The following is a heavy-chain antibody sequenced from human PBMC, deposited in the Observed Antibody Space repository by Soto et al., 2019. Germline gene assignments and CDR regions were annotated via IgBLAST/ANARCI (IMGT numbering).Heavy chain of an antibody. V-gene: IGHV1-69*01. CDR3: ARAPYADYAVPEPNYFDS. J-gene: IGHJ4*02. Sequence: QVQLVQSGTEVKKPGSSVKVSCKASGGTFSTLAVSWVRQAPGQGLEWMGGIIPIFGRPVYAQKFQGIVTITADESTSIVYMELSSLSSEDTAVYYCARAPYADYAVPEPNYFDSWGQGTLVTVSS. CDR2: IIPIFGRP. CDR1: GGTFSTLA. D-gene: IGHD4-17*01.